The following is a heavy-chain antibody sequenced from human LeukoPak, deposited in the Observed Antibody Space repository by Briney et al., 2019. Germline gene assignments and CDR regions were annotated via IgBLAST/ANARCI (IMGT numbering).Heavy chain of an antibody. Sequence: PGGSLRLSCAASGFTFSSYAMSWVRQPPGKGLEWIGSIYYSGSTYYNPSLKSRVTISVDTSKNQFSLKLSSVTAADTAVYYCARDGYSGYDQHDAFDIWGQGTMVTVSS. CDR2: IYYSGST. V-gene: IGHV4-39*07. J-gene: IGHJ3*02. D-gene: IGHD5-12*01. CDR3: ARDGYSGYDQHDAFDI. CDR1: GFTFSSYA.